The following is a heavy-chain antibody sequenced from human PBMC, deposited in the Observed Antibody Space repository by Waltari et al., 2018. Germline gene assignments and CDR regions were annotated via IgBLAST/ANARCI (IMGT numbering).Heavy chain of an antibody. CDR2: IYHSGNT. J-gene: IGHJ4*02. V-gene: IGHV4-38-2*02. Sequence: QMQLQESGPGLVKPSETLSLTCTVSGYSITSGYYWGCIRQPPGKGLEWIGSIYHSGNTYYNPSLKGRLTISVDTSKNQFSLRLSSVTAADTAVYYCARAPMSGAATGTFDIWGLGSLVTVSP. CDR3: ARAPMSGAATGTFDI. CDR1: GYSITSGYY. D-gene: IGHD6-13*01.